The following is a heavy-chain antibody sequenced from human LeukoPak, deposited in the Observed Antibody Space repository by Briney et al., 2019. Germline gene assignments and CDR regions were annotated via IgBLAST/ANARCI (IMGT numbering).Heavy chain of an antibody. V-gene: IGHV4-59*01. Sequence: SETLSLTCTVSGGSIRSYYWSWIRQPPGRGLEWLGYIYYSGSANYNPSLKSRVTISLDTSKNQFSLKVSSVNAADTAVYYCARGSDSGWYIFAYWGQGTLVTVSS. CDR2: IYYSGSA. CDR1: GGSIRSYY. D-gene: IGHD6-19*01. J-gene: IGHJ4*02. CDR3: ARGSDSGWYIFAY.